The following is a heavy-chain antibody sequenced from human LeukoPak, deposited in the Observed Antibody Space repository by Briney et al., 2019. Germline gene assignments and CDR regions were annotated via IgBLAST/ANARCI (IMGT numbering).Heavy chain of an antibody. CDR1: GGSISSSSYY. V-gene: IGHV4-39*01. D-gene: IGHD3-10*01. Sequence: SETLSLTCTVSGGSISSSSYYWGWIRQPPGKGLEWIGSIYYSGSTYYNPSLKSRVTISVDTSKNQFSLKLSSVTAADTAVYYCARPVVRGVANTLADYWGQGTLVTVSS. J-gene: IGHJ4*02. CDR2: IYYSGST. CDR3: ARPVVRGVANTLADY.